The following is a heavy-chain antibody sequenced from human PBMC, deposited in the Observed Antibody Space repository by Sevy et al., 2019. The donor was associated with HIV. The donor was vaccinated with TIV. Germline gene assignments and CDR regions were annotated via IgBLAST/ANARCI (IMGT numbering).Heavy chain of an antibody. CDR2: INAGNGNT. CDR3: AREEQQLVQYYYYYYGMDV. CDR1: GYTFTSYA. D-gene: IGHD6-13*01. Sequence: ASVKVSCKASGYTFTSYAMHWVRQAPGQRLEWMGWINAGNGNTKYSQKFQGRVTITRDTSASTAYMELSSLGSEDTAVYYCAREEQQLVQYYYYYYGMDVWGQGTTVTVSS. V-gene: IGHV1-3*01. J-gene: IGHJ6*02.